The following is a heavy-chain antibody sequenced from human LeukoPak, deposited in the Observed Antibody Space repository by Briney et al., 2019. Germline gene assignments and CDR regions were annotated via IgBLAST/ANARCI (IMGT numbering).Heavy chain of an antibody. CDR1: GLTFNTYS. J-gene: IGHJ6*02. CDR3: ASDPGEV. Sequence: GGSLRLSCAASGLTFNTYSINWVRQAPGKGLEWLSYISSSSRTIYYADSVKGRFTISRDNAKNSLYLQMNSLRAEDTAVYYCASDPGEVWGQGTTVTVSS. V-gene: IGHV3-48*01. CDR2: ISSSSRTI.